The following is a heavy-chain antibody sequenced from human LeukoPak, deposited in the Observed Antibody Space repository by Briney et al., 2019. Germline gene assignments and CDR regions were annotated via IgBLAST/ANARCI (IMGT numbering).Heavy chain of an antibody. CDR2: ISAYNGNT. D-gene: IGHD6-25*01. CDR1: GYTFTSYG. CDR3: ARSAATAPFWYYYYYMDV. V-gene: IGHV1-18*01. Sequence: ASVKVSCKASGYTFTSYGISWVRQAPGQGLEWMGWISAYNGNTNYAQKLQGRVTMTTDTSTSTAYMELRSLRSDDTAVYYCARSAATAPFWYYYYYMDVWGKGTTVTVSS. J-gene: IGHJ6*03.